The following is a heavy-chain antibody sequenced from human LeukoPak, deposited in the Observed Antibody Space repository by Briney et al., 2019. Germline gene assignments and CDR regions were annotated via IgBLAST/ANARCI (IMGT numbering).Heavy chain of an antibody. Sequence: SETLSLTCTVSGGSISSYYWSWIRQPPGKGLEWIGYIYYSGSTNYNPSLKSRVTISVDTSKNQFSLKLSSVTAADTAVYYRARDRKGLGSYYAVNYYYYGMDVWGQGTTVTVSS. CDR1: GGSISSYY. D-gene: IGHD1-26*01. CDR2: IYYSGST. J-gene: IGHJ6*02. CDR3: ARDRKGLGSYYAVNYYYYGMDV. V-gene: IGHV4-59*01.